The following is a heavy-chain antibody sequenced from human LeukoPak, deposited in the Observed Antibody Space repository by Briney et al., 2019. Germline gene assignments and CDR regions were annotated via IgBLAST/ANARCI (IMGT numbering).Heavy chain of an antibody. CDR1: EFIFSGYW. CDR2: IKQDGSEK. J-gene: IGHJ4*02. D-gene: IGHD6-13*01. Sequence: GGSLRLSCAASEFIFSGYWMNWVRQAPGKGLEWVANIKQDGSEKQYVDSVRGRFTNSRDNAKNSLYLQMNSLRVEDAAVYYCARDGFVGAADYWGQGTLVTVSS. CDR3: ARDGFVGAADY. V-gene: IGHV3-7*01.